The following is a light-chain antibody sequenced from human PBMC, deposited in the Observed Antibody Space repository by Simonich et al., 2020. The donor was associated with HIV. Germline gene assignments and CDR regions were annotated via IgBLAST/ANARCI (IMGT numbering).Light chain of an antibody. CDR3: QQYYSTPWT. Sequence: EIVMTQFPATLSVSPGERATLSCTASQSISSNLAWYQQKPGQAPRLLIYGASTRATGIPARFSGSGSGTDFTLTISSMQSEDFAIFYCQQYYSTPWTFGQGTKVEIK. J-gene: IGKJ1*01. CDR1: QSISSN. CDR2: GAS. V-gene: IGKV3-15*01.